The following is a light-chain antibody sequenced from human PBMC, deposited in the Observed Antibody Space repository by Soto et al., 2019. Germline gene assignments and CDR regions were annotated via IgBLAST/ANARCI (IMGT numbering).Light chain of an antibody. V-gene: IGKV3-15*01. Sequence: EILITQSPVTLSVSPDERATLSSKASQSVSSNLAYYQQKPCQAPSLLISGSSTRATGIPGRFSGSGYGTEFTLIISSLQSEDFVVYYCQQYNDWPRTFGQGTRVEIK. CDR1: QSVSSN. J-gene: IGKJ1*01. CDR3: QQYNDWPRT. CDR2: GSS.